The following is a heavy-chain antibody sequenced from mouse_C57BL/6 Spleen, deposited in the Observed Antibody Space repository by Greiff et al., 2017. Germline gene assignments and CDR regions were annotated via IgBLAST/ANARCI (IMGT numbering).Heavy chain of an antibody. D-gene: IGHD4-1*01. CDR2: ISYDGSN. CDR3: AIPLTGTWGAMDY. CDR1: GYSITSGYY. V-gene: IGHV3-6*01. J-gene: IGHJ4*01. Sequence: EVQLQQSGPGLVKPSQSLSLTCSVTGYSITSGYYWNWIRQFPGNKLEWMGYISYDGSNNYNPSLKNRISITRDTSKNQFFLKLNSVTTEDTATYYCAIPLTGTWGAMDYWGQGTSVTVSS.